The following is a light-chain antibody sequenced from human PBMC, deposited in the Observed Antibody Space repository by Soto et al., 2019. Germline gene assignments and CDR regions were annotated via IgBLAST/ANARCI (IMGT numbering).Light chain of an antibody. J-gene: IGKJ4*01. CDR2: GAS. V-gene: IGKV3-15*01. CDR3: QQYDNWPPLT. CDR1: QSVSTS. Sequence: EIVMTQSPDTLSVSPGERVTLSCRASQSVSTSLAWYQQKPGQAPRRLIHGASTRTTCIPARFSGSGSGTEFTLTISSRQSEDFAVYYCQQYDNWPPLTFGGGTKVEIK.